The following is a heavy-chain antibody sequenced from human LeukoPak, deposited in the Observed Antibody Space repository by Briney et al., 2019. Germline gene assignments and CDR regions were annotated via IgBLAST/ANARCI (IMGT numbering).Heavy chain of an antibody. J-gene: IGHJ4*02. D-gene: IGHD1-14*01. V-gene: IGHV3-74*01. CDR1: GSTISDNY. CDR3: ANPGSPVDY. CDR2: INSDGSSR. Sequence: GGSLRLSCAVSGSTISDNYMHWVRQAPGKGLVWVSRINSDGSSRTYADSVKGRFTISRDNAKNTLYLQMNSLRAEDTAVYYCANPGSPVDYWGQGTLVTVSS.